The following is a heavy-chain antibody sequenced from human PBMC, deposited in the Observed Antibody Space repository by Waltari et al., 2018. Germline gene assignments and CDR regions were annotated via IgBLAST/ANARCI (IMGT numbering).Heavy chain of an antibody. CDR2: INTNGGAT. D-gene: IGHD5-12*01. Sequence: QVELVQSGAEAKMPGASVKAPCKVSGYTFPFNYLHWVRQAPGQGLGWVGRINTNGGATNYAQKFQGRVTLTTDSSISTAYMEQTRLRSDDTAVYYCVLVAYSGYPDSWGQGTLVTVSS. CDR1: GYTFPFNY. J-gene: IGHJ4*02. CDR3: VLVAYSGYPDS. V-gene: IGHV1-2*06.